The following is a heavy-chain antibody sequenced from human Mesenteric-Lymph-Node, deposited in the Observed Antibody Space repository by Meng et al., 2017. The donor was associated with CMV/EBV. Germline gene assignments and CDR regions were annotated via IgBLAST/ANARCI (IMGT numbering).Heavy chain of an antibody. Sequence: GSISSISYYWGGIRQPPGKGLEWIGSVFYSGSTYYNPSLKGRVTISVDTSKNQFTLRLSSVTAADTAVYYCARHDTGYNNGGLDSFDIWGQGTVVTVSS. CDR1: GSISSISYY. CDR2: VFYSGST. CDR3: ARHDTGYNNGGLDSFDI. D-gene: IGHD5-24*01. J-gene: IGHJ3*02. V-gene: IGHV4-39*01.